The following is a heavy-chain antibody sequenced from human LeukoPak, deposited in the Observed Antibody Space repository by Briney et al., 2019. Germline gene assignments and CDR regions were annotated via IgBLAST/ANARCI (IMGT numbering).Heavy chain of an antibody. V-gene: IGHV4-59*01. Sequence: PSETLSLTCTVSGGSISSYYWSWIRQPPGKGLGWIAYIYYSGSTNYNPSLKSRVTISINTFKNQFSLKLNSVTAADTAVYYCARGLIRQSAFDIWGQGTMVTVSS. CDR2: IYYSGST. J-gene: IGHJ3*02. CDR3: ARGLIRQSAFDI. D-gene: IGHD2-8*01. CDR1: GGSISSYY.